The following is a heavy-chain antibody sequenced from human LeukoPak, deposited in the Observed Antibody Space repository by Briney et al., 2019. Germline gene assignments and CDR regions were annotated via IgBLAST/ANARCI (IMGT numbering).Heavy chain of an antibody. V-gene: IGHV4-34*01. CDR1: GGSFSGYY. CDR3: ARGPPARDFSVVENWFDP. D-gene: IGHD2-21*01. CDR2: INHSGST. J-gene: IGHJ5*02. Sequence: SETLSFTCAVYGGSFSGYYWSWIRQPPGKGLEWIGEINHSGSTNYNPSLKSRVTISVDTSKNQFSLKLSSVTAADTAVYYCARGPPARDFSVVENWFDPWGQGTLVTVSS.